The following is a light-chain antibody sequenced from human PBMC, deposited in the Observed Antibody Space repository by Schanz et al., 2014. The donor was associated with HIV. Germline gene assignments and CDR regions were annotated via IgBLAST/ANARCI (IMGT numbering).Light chain of an antibody. J-gene: IGLJ2*01. CDR1: SSNIGSND. Sequence: QSVVTQPPSASGTPGQRVTISCSGSSSNIGSNDVNWYQQLPGTAPKLLIYGNNQRPSGVPDRFSGSKSGTSASLAISGLQSEDEADYYCSSYTGSSSVIFGGGTKLTVL. CDR3: SSYTGSSSVI. CDR2: GNN. V-gene: IGLV1-44*01.